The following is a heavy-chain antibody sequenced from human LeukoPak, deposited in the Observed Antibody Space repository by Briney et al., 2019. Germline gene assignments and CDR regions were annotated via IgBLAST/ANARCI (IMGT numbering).Heavy chain of an antibody. CDR1: GFTVSSDY. V-gene: IGHV3-66*01. CDR3: ARDRGSGSYYPY. CDR2: IHSGGGT. D-gene: IGHD3-10*01. Sequence: PGGSLRLSCAASGFTVSSDYMSWVRQAPGKGLEWVSVIHSGGGTYYADSVKGRFTISRDKSKNTLYLQMNSLRAEDTAVYYCARDRGSGSYYPYWGQGTLVTVSS. J-gene: IGHJ4*02.